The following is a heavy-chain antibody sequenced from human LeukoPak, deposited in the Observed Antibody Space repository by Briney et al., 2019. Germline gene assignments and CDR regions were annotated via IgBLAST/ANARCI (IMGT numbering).Heavy chain of an antibody. CDR2: IYYSGST. CDR3: ARVSGYSSGWYPLWDYYYMDV. D-gene: IGHD6-19*01. V-gene: IGHV4-61*01. CDR1: GGSISSGSYY. J-gene: IGHJ6*03. Sequence: SETLSLTCTVSGGSISSGSYYWSWIRQPPGKGLEWIGYIYYSGSTNYNPSLKSRVTISVDTSKNQFSLKLSSVTAADTAVYYCARVSGYSSGWYPLWDYYYMDVWGKGTTVTISS.